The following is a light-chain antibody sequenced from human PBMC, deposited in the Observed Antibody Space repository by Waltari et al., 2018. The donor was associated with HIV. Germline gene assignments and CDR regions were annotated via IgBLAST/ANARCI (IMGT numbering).Light chain of an antibody. Sequence: QSVLTQPPSVSGAPGQRVTISCTGSSSNIGAGYDIHWYQQLPGTAPKLLIYGNYNRPSGVPDLFAGSKSGTSASLAITGLQAEDEADYYCQSYDSSLSGWVFGGGTKLTVL. J-gene: IGLJ3*02. CDR1: SSNIGAGYD. CDR2: GNY. V-gene: IGLV1-40*01. CDR3: QSYDSSLSGWV.